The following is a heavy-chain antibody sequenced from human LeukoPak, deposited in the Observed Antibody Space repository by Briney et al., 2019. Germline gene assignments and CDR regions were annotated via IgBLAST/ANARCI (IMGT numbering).Heavy chain of an antibody. V-gene: IGHV4-59*11. CDR3: ARDRVDRYFDY. J-gene: IGHJ4*02. D-gene: IGHD2-15*01. CDR1: GGSISSHY. CDR2: IYYSGST. Sequence: SETLSLTCTVSGGSISSHYWSWIRQPPGKGLEWIGYIYYSGSTNYNPSLKSRVTISVDTSKNQFSLKLSSVTVADTAIYYCARDRVDRYFDYWGQGALVTVSS.